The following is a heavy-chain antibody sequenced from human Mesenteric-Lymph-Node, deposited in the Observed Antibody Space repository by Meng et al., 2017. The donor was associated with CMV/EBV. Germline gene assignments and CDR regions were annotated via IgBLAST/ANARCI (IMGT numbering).Heavy chain of an antibody. J-gene: IGHJ4*02. CDR2: IYSGGST. V-gene: IGHV3-66*02. CDR3: ARAERLQQLDY. D-gene: IGHD6-13*01. Sequence: GESLKISCAASGFTVSSNYMSWVRQAPGKGLEWVSVIYSGGSTYYADSVKGRFTISRDNSKNTLYLQMNSLRAEDTAVYYCARAERLQQLDYWGQGTLVTVSS. CDR1: GFTVSSNY.